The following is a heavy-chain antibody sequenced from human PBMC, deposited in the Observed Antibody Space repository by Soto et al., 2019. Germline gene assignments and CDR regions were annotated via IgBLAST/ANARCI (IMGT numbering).Heavy chain of an antibody. CDR2: VNPDSGNT. CDR3: ARGGGGGSYYVLDRFGYFDL. D-gene: IGHD1-26*01. J-gene: IGHJ2*01. V-gene: IGHV1-3*01. CDR1: GYNFITKA. Sequence: ASVKVSCKASGYNFITKAVHWVRQAPGQSLEWMGLVNPDSGNTKYSQKLQGRVTITRDTSANTAYMELSSPRYEDTAVYYCARGGGGGSYYVLDRFGYFDLWGRGTLVTVTS.